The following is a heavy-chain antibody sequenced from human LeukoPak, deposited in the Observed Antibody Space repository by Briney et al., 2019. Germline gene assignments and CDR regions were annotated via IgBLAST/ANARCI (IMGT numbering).Heavy chain of an antibody. CDR3: ARPVRPYDFWSGYYPYYYYYMDV. J-gene: IGHJ6*03. D-gene: IGHD3-3*01. Sequence: GGSLRPSCAASGFTFSSYSMNWVRQAPGKGLEWVSYISSSSSTIYYADSVKGRFTISRDNAKNSLYLQMNSLRAEDTAVYYCARPVRPYDFWSGYYPYYYYYMDVWGKGTAVTVSS. CDR2: ISSSSSTI. V-gene: IGHV3-48*01. CDR1: GFTFSSYS.